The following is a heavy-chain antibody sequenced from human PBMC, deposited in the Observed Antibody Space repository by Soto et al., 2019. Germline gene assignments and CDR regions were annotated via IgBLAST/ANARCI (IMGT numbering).Heavy chain of an antibody. CDR2: IIPIFGTA. CDR3: ARVGYCSSTSCYAGWFDP. CDR1: GFTFSSYA. V-gene: IGHV1-69*01. Sequence: VQLLESGGGLVQPGGSLRLSCAASGFTFSSYAMSWVRQAPGKGLEWMGGIIPIFGTANYAQKFQGRVTITADESTSTAYMELSSLRSEDTAVYYCARVGYCSSTSCYAGWFDPWGQGTLVTVSS. D-gene: IGHD2-2*01. J-gene: IGHJ5*02.